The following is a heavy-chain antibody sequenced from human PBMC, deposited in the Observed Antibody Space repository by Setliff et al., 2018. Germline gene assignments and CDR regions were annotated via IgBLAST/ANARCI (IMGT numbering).Heavy chain of an antibody. D-gene: IGHD3-22*01. CDR1: GGAFSTYS. J-gene: IGHJ4*02. V-gene: IGHV1-18*01. CDR2: INTYNGDT. CDR3: ARDADYYDSSENPIVDY. Sequence: ASVKVSCKASGGAFSTYSLTWVRQAPGQGLEWMGYINTYNGDTYYAQKLQGTVTMTTDTSTSTAYMDLRSLRSDDTAVYYCARDADYYDSSENPIVDYWGQGTLVTVS.